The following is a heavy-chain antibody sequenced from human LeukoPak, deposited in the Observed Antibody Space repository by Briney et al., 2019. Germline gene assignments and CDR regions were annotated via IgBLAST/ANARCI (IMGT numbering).Heavy chain of an antibody. CDR1: GFTFSSYW. CDR2: INRDGSST. Sequence: GGSLRLSCAASGFTFSSYWMHWVRQAAGKGLVWVSHINRDGSSTSHADSVKGRFTISRDNAKNTLYLQMNSLRAEDTAVYYCARDSNYGMDVWGQGITVTVSS. D-gene: IGHD4-11*01. J-gene: IGHJ6*02. V-gene: IGHV3-74*01. CDR3: ARDSNYGMDV.